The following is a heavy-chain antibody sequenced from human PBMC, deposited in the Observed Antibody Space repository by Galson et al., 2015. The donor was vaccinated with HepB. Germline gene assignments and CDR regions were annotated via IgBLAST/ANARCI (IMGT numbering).Heavy chain of an antibody. V-gene: IGHV1-24*01. CDR2: FDPEDGET. D-gene: IGHD3-22*01. Sequence: SVKVSCKVSGYTLTELSMHWVRQAPGKGLEWMGGFDPEDGETIYAQKFQGRVTMTEDTSTDTAYMELSRLRSEDTAVYYCATDLYRNYDSSGYYSQVDYWGQGTLVTVSS. CDR3: ATDLYRNYDSSGYYSQVDY. CDR1: GYTLTELS. J-gene: IGHJ4*02.